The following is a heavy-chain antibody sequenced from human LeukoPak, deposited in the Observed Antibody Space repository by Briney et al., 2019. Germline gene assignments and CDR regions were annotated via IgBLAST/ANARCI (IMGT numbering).Heavy chain of an antibody. Sequence: GGSLRLSCAASGFSLSSNYVGWVRKAPGGGLHWVSLLYSDGDTYYADSVKGRFTIPRDTSKNTLYLQMNSLRVDDTAVYYCARDLYSSAWYGIHWGQGTLVTVSS. D-gene: IGHD6-19*01. CDR1: GFSLSSNY. J-gene: IGHJ4*02. CDR2: LYSDGDT. CDR3: ARDLYSSAWYGIH. V-gene: IGHV3-53*01.